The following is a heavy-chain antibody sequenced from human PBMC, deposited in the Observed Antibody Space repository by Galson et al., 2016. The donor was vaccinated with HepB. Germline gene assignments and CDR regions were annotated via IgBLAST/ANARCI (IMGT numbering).Heavy chain of an antibody. Sequence: SVKVSCKASGGTFSKNVLSWVRQAPGQGLEWMGGVIPVLGTSYYAQKFQDGITITADTSTGTSYMEVSSLKSDDTAVYFCTTSSSSWYGDAYWGQGTLVTVSS. CDR3: TTSSSSWYGDAY. CDR1: GGTFSKNV. D-gene: IGHD6-13*01. V-gene: IGHV1-69*10. J-gene: IGHJ4*02. CDR2: VIPVLGTS.